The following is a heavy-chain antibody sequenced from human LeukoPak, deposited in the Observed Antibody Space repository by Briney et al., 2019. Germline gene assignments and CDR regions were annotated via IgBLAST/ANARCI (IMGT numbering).Heavy chain of an antibody. CDR2: IYYSGST. CDR3: AREYYYDSSGYRT. V-gene: IGHV4-59*12. D-gene: IGHD3-22*01. Sequence: PSETLSLTCTVSGGSISSYYWSWIRQPPGKGLEWIGYIYYSGSTNYNPSLKSRVTMSVDTSKNQFSLKLSSVTAADTAVYYCAREYYYDSSGYRTWGQGTLVTVSS. CDR1: GGSISSYY. J-gene: IGHJ5*02.